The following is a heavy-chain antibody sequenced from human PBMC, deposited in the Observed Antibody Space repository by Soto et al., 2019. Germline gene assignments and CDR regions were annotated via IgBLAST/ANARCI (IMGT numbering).Heavy chain of an antibody. D-gene: IGHD3-10*01. CDR1: GGTFSSYA. CDR3: AREHYYGSGSYYG. J-gene: IGHJ4*02. CDR2: IIPIFGTA. Sequence: GASVKVSCKASGGTFSSYAISWVRQAPGQGLEWMGGIIPIFGTANYAQKFQGRVTITADESTSTAYMELSSLRSEDTAVYYCAREHYYGSGSYYGWGQGTLVTVSS. V-gene: IGHV1-69*13.